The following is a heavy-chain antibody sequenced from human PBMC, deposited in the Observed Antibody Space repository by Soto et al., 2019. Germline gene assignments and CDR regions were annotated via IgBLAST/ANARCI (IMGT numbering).Heavy chain of an antibody. CDR2: INSDNGNT. Sequence: ASVKFSCKVSGSTFSNSGISWVGQAPGQGLKWFGWINSDNGNTNYAQHLQGRVTLTTDTSTSTAYMDLRSLRSDDTAVYYCARGLVPAAIEGSQYYYYGMDVWGQGTTVTVSS. CDR1: GSTFSNSG. CDR3: ARGLVPAAIEGSQYYYYGMDV. V-gene: IGHV1-18*01. D-gene: IGHD2-2*01. J-gene: IGHJ6*02.